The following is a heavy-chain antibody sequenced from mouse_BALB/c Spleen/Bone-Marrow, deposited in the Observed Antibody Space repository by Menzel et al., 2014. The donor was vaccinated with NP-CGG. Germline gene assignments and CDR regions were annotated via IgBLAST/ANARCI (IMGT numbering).Heavy chain of an antibody. J-gene: IGHJ2*01. V-gene: IGHV1-26*01. CDR2: INPNTDGT. D-gene: IGHD3-3*01. CDR3: ARSRYFDN. Sequence: VQLQQSGPELVKPGTSVKMSCKASGYTFTDYYMMWVRQSHGKSLEWIGHINPNTDGTFYNQKFKCKATLTVDKSSSTAYMQLNSLTSEDSAVYYCARSRYFDNWGQGTTLTVSS. CDR1: GYTFTDYY.